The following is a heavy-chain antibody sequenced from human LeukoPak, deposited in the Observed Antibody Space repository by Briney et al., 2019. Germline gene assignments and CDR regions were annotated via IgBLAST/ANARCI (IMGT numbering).Heavy chain of an antibody. J-gene: IGHJ5*02. D-gene: IGHD2-2*01. Sequence: EASVKVSCKASGYTFTSYAMHWVRQAHGQRLECMGWINAGNGNTKYSQKFQGRVTITRDTSASTAYMELSSLRSEDTAVYYCAREGDIVVVPADTLGLNWFDPWGQGTLVTVSS. CDR1: GYTFTSYA. CDR3: AREGDIVVVPADTLGLNWFDP. V-gene: IGHV1-3*01. CDR2: INAGNGNT.